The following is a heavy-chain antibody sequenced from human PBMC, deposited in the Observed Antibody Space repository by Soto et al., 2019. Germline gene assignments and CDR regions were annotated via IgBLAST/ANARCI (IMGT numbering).Heavy chain of an antibody. CDR3: AQVDDVAALFAY. Sequence: QITLKESGPTLVKPTQTLTLTCTFSGFSLSTTGEGVGWIRQPPGKALEWLAVTYWNDDKSYSPSLKSRLTISEDTSKEQVVLTMMNMAPVDTSTYYCAQVDDVAALFAYLGQGTLVTVSS. CDR2: TYWNDDK. CDR1: GFSLSTTGEG. J-gene: IGHJ4*02. V-gene: IGHV2-5*01. D-gene: IGHD6-6*01.